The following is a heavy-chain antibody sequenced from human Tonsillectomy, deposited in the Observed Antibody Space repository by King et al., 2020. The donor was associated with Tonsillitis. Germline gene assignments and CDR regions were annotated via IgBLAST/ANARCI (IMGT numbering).Heavy chain of an antibody. Sequence: TLKESGPVLVKPTETLTLTCTVSGFSLSNARMGVSWIRQPPGKALEWLAHIFSNDEKSYSTSLKSRLTISKDTSKSQVVLTMTNMDPVDTATYSCARIKGYYDSSGYHYYFDFWGQGTLVTVSS. V-gene: IGHV2-26*01. CDR2: IFSNDEK. D-gene: IGHD3-22*01. J-gene: IGHJ4*02. CDR3: ARIKGYYDSSGYHYYFDF. CDR1: GFSLSNARMG.